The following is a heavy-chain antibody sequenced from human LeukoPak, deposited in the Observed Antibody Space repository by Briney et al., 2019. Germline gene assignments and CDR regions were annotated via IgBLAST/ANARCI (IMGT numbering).Heavy chain of an antibody. D-gene: IGHD1-26*01. Sequence: GGSLRLSCAASGFTFSDYYVSWIRQAPGKGLEWVSYISSSGSTIYYADSVKGRFTISRDNAKNSLYLQMNSLRAEDTAVYYCVISGSYFVDAFDIWGQGTMVTVSS. V-gene: IGHV3-11*01. CDR3: VISGSYFVDAFDI. J-gene: IGHJ3*02. CDR2: ISSSGSTI. CDR1: GFTFSDYY.